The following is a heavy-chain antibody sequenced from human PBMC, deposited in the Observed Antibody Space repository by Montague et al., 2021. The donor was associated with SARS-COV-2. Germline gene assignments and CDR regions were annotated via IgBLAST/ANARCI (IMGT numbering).Heavy chain of an antibody. J-gene: IGHJ4*02. CDR1: GFTVSNNY. CDR2: IYSGGST. CDR3: ARGSSSSLH. D-gene: IGHD6-6*01. Sequence: SLRLSCAASGFTVSNNYMSWVRQAPGRGLEWVSIIYSGGSTYYADSVKGRFTISRDNSKNTLFLQMNSLRAEGTAVYYCARGSSSSLHWGQGTLVTVSS. V-gene: IGHV3-66*02.